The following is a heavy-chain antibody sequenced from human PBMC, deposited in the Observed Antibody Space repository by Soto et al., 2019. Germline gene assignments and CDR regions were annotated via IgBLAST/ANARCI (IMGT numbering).Heavy chain of an antibody. CDR1: GFTFSSYS. CDR2: ISSSSSYI. D-gene: IGHD6-19*01. CDR3: ARGRSIPRKIAVAADFDY. J-gene: IGHJ4*02. V-gene: IGHV3-21*01. Sequence: KPGGSLRLSCAASGFTFSSYSMNWVRQAPGKGLEWVSSISSSSSYIYYADSVKGRFTISRDNAKNSLYLQMNSLRAEDTAVYYCARGRSIPRKIAVAADFDYWGQGTLVTVSS.